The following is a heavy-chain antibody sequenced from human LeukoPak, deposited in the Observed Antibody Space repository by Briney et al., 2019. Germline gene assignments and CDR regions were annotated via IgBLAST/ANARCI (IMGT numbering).Heavy chain of an antibody. V-gene: IGHV3-33*03. D-gene: IGHD5-24*01. Sequence: SGGPLRLSCVGSGFTFSNYGMHWVRQGPGKGLEWVALIWYDGSRKFYSDSVRGRFTISRDNSKNTLYLEMDSLRDEDTAKYYCAKARDGYNYGHHWGQGTLVTVSS. J-gene: IGHJ4*02. CDR3: AKARDGYNYGHH. CDR2: IWYDGSRK. CDR1: GFTFSNYG.